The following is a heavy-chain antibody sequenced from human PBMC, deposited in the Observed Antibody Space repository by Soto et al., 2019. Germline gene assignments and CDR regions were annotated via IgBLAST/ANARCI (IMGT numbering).Heavy chain of an antibody. V-gene: IGHV1-69*13. CDR2: IIPIFGTA. J-gene: IGHJ6*02. Sequence: SVKVSCKASGGTFSSYAISWVRQAPGQGLEWMGGIIPIFGTANYAQKFQGRVTTTADESTSTAYMELSSLRSEDTAVYYCARERDYYYYGMDVWGQGTTVTVSS. CDR3: ARERDYYYYGMDV. CDR1: GGTFSSYA.